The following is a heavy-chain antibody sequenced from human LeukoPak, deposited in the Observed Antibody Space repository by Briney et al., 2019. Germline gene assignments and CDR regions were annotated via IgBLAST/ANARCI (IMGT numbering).Heavy chain of an antibody. CDR3: AIGSGSYYPWFDP. J-gene: IGHJ5*02. Sequence: KPSETLSLTCTVSGGSITIYYWNWIRQPPGKGLEWIGYIYYKGSTNYNYNPSLKSRLIISADTSKNQFSLKLSSVTAEDTAVYYCAIGSGSYYPWFDPWGQGTLVTVSS. CDR1: GGSITIYY. D-gene: IGHD3-10*01. V-gene: IGHV4-59*01. CDR2: IYYKGSTNY.